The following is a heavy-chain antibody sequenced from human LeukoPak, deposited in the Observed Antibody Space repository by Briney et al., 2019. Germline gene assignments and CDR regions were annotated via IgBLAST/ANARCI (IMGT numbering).Heavy chain of an antibody. Sequence: GGSLRLSCAASGFTFSSYSMNWVRQAPGTGLEWVSSNRSGGANINYADSVRGRFTISRDNAKNSVYLQVNSLRAEDTAVYYCARDLGYEGRGFYHYFAYWGQGTLVTVSS. CDR2: NRSGGANI. V-gene: IGHV3-21*01. J-gene: IGHJ4*02. D-gene: IGHD3-22*01. CDR1: GFTFSSYS. CDR3: ARDLGYEGRGFYHYFAY.